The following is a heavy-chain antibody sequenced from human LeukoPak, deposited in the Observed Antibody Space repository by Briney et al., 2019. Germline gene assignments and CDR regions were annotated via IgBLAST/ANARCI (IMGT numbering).Heavy chain of an antibody. CDR3: ARTVMTSYFDY. CDR2: IYYVGNT. V-gene: IGHV4-39*07. D-gene: IGHD4-17*01. Sequence: SETLSLTCTVSGGSISSSSYYWGWIRQPPGKGLEWIGSIYYVGNTYYNPSLKSRVTISVDTSKNQFSLKLTSVTAADTAVYYCARTVMTSYFDYWGQGTLVTVSS. CDR1: GGSISSSSYY. J-gene: IGHJ4*02.